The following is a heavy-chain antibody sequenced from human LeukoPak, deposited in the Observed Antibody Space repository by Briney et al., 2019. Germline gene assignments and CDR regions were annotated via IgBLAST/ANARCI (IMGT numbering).Heavy chain of an antibody. CDR1: GGSISSGSYY. CDR3: ARSGDVEWFQFDP. V-gene: IGHV4-39*07. CDR2: INHSGST. J-gene: IGHJ5*02. Sequence: SETLSLTCTVSGGSISSGSYYWSWIRQPPGKGLEWIGEINHSGSTNYNPSLKSRVTISVDTSKNQFSLKLSSVTAADTAVYYCARSGDVEWFQFDPWGQGTLVTVSS. D-gene: IGHD3-9*01.